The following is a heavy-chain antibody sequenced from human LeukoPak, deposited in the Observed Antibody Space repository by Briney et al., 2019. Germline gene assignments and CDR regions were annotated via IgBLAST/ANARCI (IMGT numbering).Heavy chain of an antibody. CDR3: ARAAHYSYYYGMDV. Sequence: ASVKVSCKASGYTFTSYDINWVRQATGQGLEWMGGMNADSGSTAFAQKFQGRVTMTRNTTTSTAYMELSSVRPDDTAVYYCARAAHYSYYYGMDVWGQGTTVTVSS. V-gene: IGHV1-8*01. CDR1: GYTFTSYD. CDR2: MNADSGST. J-gene: IGHJ6*02.